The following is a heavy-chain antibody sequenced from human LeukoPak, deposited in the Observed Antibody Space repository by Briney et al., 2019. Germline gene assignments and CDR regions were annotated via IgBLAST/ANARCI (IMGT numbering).Heavy chain of an antibody. CDR3: AREGADVDTAFDY. V-gene: IGHV3-30*01. J-gene: IGHJ4*02. Sequence: PGTSLRLPCAASGFTFRSYAMHWVRQAPGKGLEWVAFISNDGTKKHYADSVKGRYTISRDNSKDTLFLQMNSLRAEDTAVYYCAREGADVDTAFDYWGQGTLVTVSS. CDR1: GFTFRSYA. D-gene: IGHD5-18*01. CDR2: ISNDGTKK.